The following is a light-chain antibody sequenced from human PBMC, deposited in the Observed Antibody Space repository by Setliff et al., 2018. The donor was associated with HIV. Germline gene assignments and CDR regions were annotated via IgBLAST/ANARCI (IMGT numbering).Light chain of an antibody. V-gene: IGLV2-11*01. CDR1: SSDFGGYNY. CDR2: DVS. J-gene: IGLJ1*01. CDR3: CSYAGSYKV. Sequence: QSALTQPRSVSGSPGQSVTISCTGTSSDFGGYNYVSWYQQHPGKAPKLMIYDVSKRPSGVPDRFSGSKSGNTASLTISGLQAEDEADYYCCSYAGSYKVFGTGTKV.